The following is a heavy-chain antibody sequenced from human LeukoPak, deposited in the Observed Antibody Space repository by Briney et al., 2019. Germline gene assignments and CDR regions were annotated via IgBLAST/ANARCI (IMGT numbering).Heavy chain of an antibody. CDR2: INPSGGSS. J-gene: IGHJ4*02. CDR3: ARAGLTQRRDFDY. D-gene: IGHD2-2*01. V-gene: IGHV1-46*01. CDR1: GYTFTSYY. Sequence: GASVKVSCKASGYTFTSYYMHWVRQAPGQGLEWMGIINPSGGSSSYAQKFQGRVTMTRDMSTSTVYMELSCLRSEDTAVYYCARAGLTQRRDFDYWGQGTLVTVSS.